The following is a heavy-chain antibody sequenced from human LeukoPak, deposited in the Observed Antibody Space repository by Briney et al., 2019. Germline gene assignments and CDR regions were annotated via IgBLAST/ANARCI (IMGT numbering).Heavy chain of an antibody. CDR1: GGSISSYY. CDR3: ASHGSGSYYNLYYFDY. Sequence: SETLSLTCTVSGGSISSYYWSWIRQPAGKGLEWIGRIYTSGSTNYNPSLKSRVTMSVDTSKNQFSLKLSSVTAADTAVYYCASHGSGSYYNLYYFDYWGQGTLVTVSS. D-gene: IGHD3-10*01. J-gene: IGHJ4*02. V-gene: IGHV4-4*07. CDR2: IYTSGST.